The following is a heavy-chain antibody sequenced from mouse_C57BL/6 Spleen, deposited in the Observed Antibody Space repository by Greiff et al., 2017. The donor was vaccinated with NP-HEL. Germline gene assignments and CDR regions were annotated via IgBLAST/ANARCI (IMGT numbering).Heavy chain of an antibody. D-gene: IGHD1-1*01. CDR1: GYTFTDYN. Sequence: EVQLQQSGPELVKPGASVKMSCKASGYTFTDYNMHWVKQSHGKSLEWIGYINPNNGGTSYNQKFKGKATLTVNKSSSTAYMELRSLTSEDSAVYYCARDYGSTSLPWFAYWGQGTLVTVSA. CDR2: INPNNGGT. CDR3: ARDYGSTSLPWFAY. J-gene: IGHJ3*01. V-gene: IGHV1-22*01.